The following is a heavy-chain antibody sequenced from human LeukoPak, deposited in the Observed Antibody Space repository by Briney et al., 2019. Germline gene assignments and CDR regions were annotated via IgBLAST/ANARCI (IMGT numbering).Heavy chain of an antibody. J-gene: IGHJ4*02. Sequence: PGGSLRLSCAASGFTFSSYGMHWVRQAPGKGLEWVAFIRFDGNNRYYAESVKGRFTISRDNSKNTLYLQMSSLRPEDTAMYYCAKESSIFGGDFESWGQGSLVTVSS. CDR3: AKESSIFGGDFES. D-gene: IGHD3-3*01. V-gene: IGHV3-30*02. CDR1: GFTFSSYG. CDR2: IRFDGNNR.